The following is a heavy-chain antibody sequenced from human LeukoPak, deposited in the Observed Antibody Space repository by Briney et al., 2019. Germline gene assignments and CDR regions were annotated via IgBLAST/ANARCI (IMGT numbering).Heavy chain of an antibody. D-gene: IGHD1-7*01. CDR3: ARLERRHGRTNWFDP. CDR2: IYYSGTT. J-gene: IGHJ5*02. V-gene: IGHV4-39*07. Sequence: PSETLSLTCTVSGGSISSSSNYWGWIRQPPGKGLEWIGSIYYSGTTYYNPSLKSRVTISVDTSKNQFSLKLSSVTAADTAVYYCARLERRHGRTNWFDPWGQGTLVTVSS. CDR1: GGSISSSSNY.